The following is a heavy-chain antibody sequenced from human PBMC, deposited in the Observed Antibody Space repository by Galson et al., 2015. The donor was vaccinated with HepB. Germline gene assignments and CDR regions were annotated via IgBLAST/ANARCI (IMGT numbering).Heavy chain of an antibody. Sequence: SLRLSCAASGITFSSYAMHWVRQAPGKGLEYVSAISSNGGSTYYADSVKGRFTISRDNSKNTLYLQMSSLRAEDTAVYYCVKAPVATGSGYYYGPDAFDIWGQGTMVTVSS. CDR1: GITFSSYA. D-gene: IGHD3-22*01. J-gene: IGHJ3*02. CDR3: VKAPVATGSGYYYGPDAFDI. V-gene: IGHV3-64D*06. CDR2: ISSNGGST.